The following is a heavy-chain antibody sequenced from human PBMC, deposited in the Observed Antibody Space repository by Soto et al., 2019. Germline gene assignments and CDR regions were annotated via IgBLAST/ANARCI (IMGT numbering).Heavy chain of an antibody. Sequence: SVKVSCKASGGTFSSYAISWVRQAPVQGLEWMGGIIPIFGTANYAQKFQGRVTITADESTSTAYMELSSLRSEDTAVYYCARDKVVPAAHGMDVWGQGTTVTVSS. CDR1: GGTFSSYA. CDR3: ARDKVVPAAHGMDV. CDR2: IIPIFGTA. V-gene: IGHV1-69*13. D-gene: IGHD2-2*01. J-gene: IGHJ6*02.